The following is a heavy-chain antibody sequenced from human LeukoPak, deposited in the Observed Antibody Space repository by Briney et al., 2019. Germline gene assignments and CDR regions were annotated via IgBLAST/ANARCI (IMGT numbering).Heavy chain of an antibody. V-gene: IGHV4-31*03. D-gene: IGHD3-9*01. Sequence: PSETLSLTCTVSGGSISSSSYYWSWFRQHPGKSLEWIGYIYYSGGAHYNPSLKSRITISVDTSKNQFSLKLSSVTAADTAVYYCARVNDILTGYGYFDYWGQGTLVTVSS. CDR1: GGSISSSSYY. CDR2: IYYSGGA. J-gene: IGHJ4*02. CDR3: ARVNDILTGYGYFDY.